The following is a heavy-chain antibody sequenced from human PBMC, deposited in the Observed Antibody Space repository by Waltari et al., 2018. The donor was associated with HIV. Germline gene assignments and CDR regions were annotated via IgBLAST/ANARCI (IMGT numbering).Heavy chain of an antibody. Sequence: EVQLVESGGGLVQPGGSLRLSCAASGFTVSSNYMSWVRQAPGKGRGGVSLIYTGGSTYYADSVKCRFTISRENSKNTLYLQMNSLRAEDTAVYYCASPDTTMVHGHYYFYHMDVWGQGTTVTVSS. CDR1: GFTVSSNY. V-gene: IGHV3-66*01. CDR2: IYTGGST. D-gene: IGHD5-18*01. J-gene: IGHJ6*02. CDR3: ASPDTTMVHGHYYFYHMDV.